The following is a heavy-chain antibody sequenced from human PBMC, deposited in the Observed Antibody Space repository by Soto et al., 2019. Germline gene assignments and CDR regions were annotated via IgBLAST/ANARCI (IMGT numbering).Heavy chain of an antibody. J-gene: IGHJ4*02. Sequence: ASETLSLTCTVSGGSISSYYWSWIRQPPGKGLEWIGYIYYSGSTNYNPSLKSRVTISVDTSKNQFSLKLSSVTAADTAVYYCAREQSGYSDYWGQGTLVTVSS. CDR1: GGSISSYY. CDR2: IYYSGST. V-gene: IGHV4-59*01. D-gene: IGHD3-3*01. CDR3: AREQSGYSDY.